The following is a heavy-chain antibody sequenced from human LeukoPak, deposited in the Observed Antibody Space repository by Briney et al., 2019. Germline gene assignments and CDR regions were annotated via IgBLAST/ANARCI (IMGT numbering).Heavy chain of an antibody. V-gene: IGHV3-30*04. D-gene: IGHD2-2*02. J-gene: IGHJ4*02. Sequence: GGSLRLSCAASGFTFSSYAMHWVRQAPGKGLEWVAVISYDGSNKYYADCVKGRFTISRDNSKNTLYLQMNSLRAEDTAVYYCARDLQDIVVVPAAIPLEAAVDYWGQGTLVTVSS. CDR1: GFTFSSYA. CDR2: ISYDGSNK. CDR3: ARDLQDIVVVPAAIPLEAAVDY.